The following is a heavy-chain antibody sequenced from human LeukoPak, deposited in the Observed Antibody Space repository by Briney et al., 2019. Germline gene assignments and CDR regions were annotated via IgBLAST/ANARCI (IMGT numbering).Heavy chain of an antibody. Sequence: PSETLSLTCTVSGGSISSGSYYWSWIRQPAGKGLEWIGRIYTSGSTNYNPSLKSRVTILVDTSKNQFSLKLSSVTAADTAVYYCASTVGGYDFWSGYYINYYYYMDVWGKGTTVTVSS. CDR1: GGSISSGSYY. D-gene: IGHD3-3*01. CDR3: ASTVGGYDFWSGYYINYYYYMDV. V-gene: IGHV4-61*02. J-gene: IGHJ6*03. CDR2: IYTSGST.